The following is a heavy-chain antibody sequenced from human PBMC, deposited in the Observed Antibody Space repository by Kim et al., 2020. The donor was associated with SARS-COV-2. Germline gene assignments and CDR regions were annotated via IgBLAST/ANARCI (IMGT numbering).Heavy chain of an antibody. D-gene: IGHD2-2*01. J-gene: IGHJ4*02. CDR3: ARMGDIVVVPAAAYFDY. V-gene: IGHV1-69*01. Sequence: FQGRVTITADESTSTAYMELSSLRSEDTAVYYCARMGDIVVVPAAAYFDYWGQGTLVTVSS.